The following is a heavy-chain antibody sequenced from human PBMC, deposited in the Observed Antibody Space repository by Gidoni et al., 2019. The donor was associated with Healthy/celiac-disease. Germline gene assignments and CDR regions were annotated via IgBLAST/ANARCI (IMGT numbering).Heavy chain of an antibody. J-gene: IGHJ3*02. Sequence: EVQLVESGGGLVQPGGSLRLSCAASGFTFSSYWMSWVRQAPGKGLEWVANIKQDGSEKYYVDSVKGRFTISRDNAKNSLYLQMNSLRAEDTAVYYCATRTGGYTVEADAFDIWGQGTMVTVSS. CDR3: ATRTGGYTVEADAFDI. CDR1: GFTFSSYW. D-gene: IGHD5-18*01. CDR2: IKQDGSEK. V-gene: IGHV3-7*01.